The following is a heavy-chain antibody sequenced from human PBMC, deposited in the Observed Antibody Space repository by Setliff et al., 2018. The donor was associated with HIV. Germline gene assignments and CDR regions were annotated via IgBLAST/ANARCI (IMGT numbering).Heavy chain of an antibody. CDR3: ARPRRVRSRAWYWFDI. D-gene: IGHD6-19*01. CDR1: GYSINSGFS. Sequence: PSVTLSFTCAASGYSINSGFSRAWIRQPPGQGPQWIGSIYQSGSIYYKPSLQSRVPISVDSSKNQFFLNLFSVTAADTAVYYCARPRRVRSRAWYWFDIWGQGTLVTVSS. V-gene: IGHV4-38-2*01. J-gene: IGHJ5*02. CDR2: IYQSGSI.